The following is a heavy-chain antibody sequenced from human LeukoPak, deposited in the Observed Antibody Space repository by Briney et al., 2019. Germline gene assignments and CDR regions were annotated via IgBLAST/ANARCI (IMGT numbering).Heavy chain of an antibody. V-gene: IGHV3-30*04. J-gene: IGHJ4*02. D-gene: IGHD4-17*01. CDR1: GFTFSSYA. CDR2: ISYDGSTK. CDR3: AKDGYDYGDYRALEEYYFDY. Sequence: PGGSLRLSCAASGFTFSSYAMHWVRQAPGKGLEWVALISYDGSTKYYADSVKGRFTISRDNSKNTLYLQMNSLRPEDTAVYYCAKDGYDYGDYRALEEYYFDYWGQGTLVTVSS.